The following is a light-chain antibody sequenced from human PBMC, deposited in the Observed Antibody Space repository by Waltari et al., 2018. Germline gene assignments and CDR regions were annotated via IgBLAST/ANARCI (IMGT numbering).Light chain of an antibody. V-gene: IGKV3-15*01. J-gene: IGKJ5*01. CDR3: QQYNVWPPLT. Sequence: EVLMTQSPATLSVSPGERVTLSCRASQGIYTNLAWYQQKPDQSPRLLIYDASTRASGTPARFSGSGSGTEFTLTIGSLQSEDSAIYICQQYNVWPPLTFGQGTRLEIK. CDR1: QGIYTN. CDR2: DAS.